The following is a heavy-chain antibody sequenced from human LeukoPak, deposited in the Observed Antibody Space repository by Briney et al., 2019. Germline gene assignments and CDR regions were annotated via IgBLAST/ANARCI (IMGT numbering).Heavy chain of an antibody. CDR3: ARGGFGVLKTNNWFDP. CDR2: IRYDGSNK. CDR1: GFTFSSYG. D-gene: IGHD3-10*01. Sequence: GGSLRLSCAASGFTFSSYGMHWVRQAPGKGLEWVAFIRYDGSNKYYADSVKGRFTISRDNSKNTLYLQMNSLRAEDTAVYYCARGGFGVLKTNNWFDPWGQGTLVTVSS. V-gene: IGHV3-30*02. J-gene: IGHJ5*02.